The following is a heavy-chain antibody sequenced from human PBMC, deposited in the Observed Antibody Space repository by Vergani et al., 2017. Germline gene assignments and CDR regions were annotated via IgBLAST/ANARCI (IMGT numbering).Heavy chain of an antibody. D-gene: IGHD4-23*01. Sequence: EVQLLESGGGLVQPGGSLRLSCVTSGFTFYTHAMSWVRQAPGKGLDWVSGINWNGGSTGYADSVKGRFTISRDNAKNSLYLQMNSLRAEDTALYHCARVYGGNWGVAFDIWGQGTMVTVSS. CDR1: GFTFYTHA. CDR2: INWNGGST. V-gene: IGHV3-20*01. CDR3: ARVYGGNWGVAFDI. J-gene: IGHJ3*02.